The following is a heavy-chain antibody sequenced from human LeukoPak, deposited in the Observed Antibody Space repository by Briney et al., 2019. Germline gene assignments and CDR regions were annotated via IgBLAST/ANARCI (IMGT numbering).Heavy chain of an antibody. CDR1: GFTFSSYS. Sequence: GGSLRLSCAASGFTFSSYSMNWVRQAPGKGLEWVSSISSSSSYIYYADSMKGRFTISRDNAKNSLYLQMNSLGAEDTAVYYCAAGAVAADYYYYYYMDVWGKGTTVTVSS. J-gene: IGHJ6*03. CDR3: AAGAVAADYYYYYYMDV. CDR2: ISSSSSYI. V-gene: IGHV3-21*01. D-gene: IGHD6-19*01.